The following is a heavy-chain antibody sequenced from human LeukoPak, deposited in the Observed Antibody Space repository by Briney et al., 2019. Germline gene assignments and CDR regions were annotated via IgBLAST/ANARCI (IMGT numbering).Heavy chain of an antibody. D-gene: IGHD3-10*01. CDR2: ITGSGSNT. Sequence: PGGSLSLSCAASGLTITNYAMTWVRQAPGKGPEWVSTITGSGSNTYYADSVKGRFTISRDISKNTLYLHMNSLRADDTALYYCAKARYGTGTYSAFDIWGQGTMVTVSS. J-gene: IGHJ3*02. CDR1: GLTITNYA. V-gene: IGHV3-23*01. CDR3: AKARYGTGTYSAFDI.